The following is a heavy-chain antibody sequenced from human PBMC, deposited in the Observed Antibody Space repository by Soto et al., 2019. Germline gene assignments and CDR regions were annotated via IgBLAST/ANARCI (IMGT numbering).Heavy chain of an antibody. D-gene: IGHD3-10*01. CDR3: AREGMTAHLDS. J-gene: IGHJ4*02. CDR1: GGSFSGYS. CDR2: INHSGST. Sequence: SDTLSLTCAVYGGSFSGYSWSWIRQPPGKGLEWIGEINHSGSTNNNPTLKSRVTISVDTSKNQFSLKLSSVTAADTAIYYCAREGMTAHLDSWGQGTLVTVSS. V-gene: IGHV4-34*01.